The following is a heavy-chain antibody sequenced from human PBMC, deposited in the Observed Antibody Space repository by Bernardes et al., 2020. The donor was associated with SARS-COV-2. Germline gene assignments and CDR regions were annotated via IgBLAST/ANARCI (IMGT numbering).Heavy chain of an antibody. CDR3: VHRCPRTGCNYFEY. CDR2: IYWDDDK. CDR1: GFSLSTSGVR. J-gene: IGHJ4*02. Sequence: SGPTLVKPTQTLTLTCTFSGFSLSTSGVRVGWVRQPPGKALEWLALIYWDDDKRYSPSLKSRLTITKYTSKNQVVLTMTNMDPVDTATYYCVHRCPRTGCNYFEYWGQGTLVTVSS. D-gene: IGHD6-19*01. V-gene: IGHV2-5*02.